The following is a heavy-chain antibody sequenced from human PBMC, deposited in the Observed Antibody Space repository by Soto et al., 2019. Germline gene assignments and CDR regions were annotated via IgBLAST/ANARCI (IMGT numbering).Heavy chain of an antibody. J-gene: IGHJ4*02. V-gene: IGHV4-4*02. Sequence: PSETLYLTCAVSGDSITNSNWWSWVRQAPGKGLEWIGEIYHSGATTYNPSLKSRVTISVDPSNNHFSLKLTSVTAADTAVYFCARDLGTGTDYWGQGTLVTVSS. CDR1: GDSITNSNW. CDR2: IYHSGAT. CDR3: ARDLGTGTDY. D-gene: IGHD1-1*01.